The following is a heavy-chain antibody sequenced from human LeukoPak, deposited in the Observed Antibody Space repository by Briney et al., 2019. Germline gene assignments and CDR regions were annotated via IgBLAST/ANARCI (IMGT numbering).Heavy chain of an antibody. Sequence: PGGTLRLTCAASGFTFSSYSMNWIRQPPGKGLEWVSSINNSSSYIYYADSMRGRFTISRDTAKNSLYLKMSSLRAEDTAVYYCARDFGSGWYWGYFDYWGQGTLVTVSS. CDR3: ARDFGSGWYWGYFDY. J-gene: IGHJ4*02. D-gene: IGHD6-19*01. CDR2: INNSSSYI. CDR1: GFTFSSYS. V-gene: IGHV3-21*01.